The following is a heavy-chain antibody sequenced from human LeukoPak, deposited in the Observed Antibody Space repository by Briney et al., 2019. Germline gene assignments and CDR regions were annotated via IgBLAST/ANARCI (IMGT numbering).Heavy chain of an antibody. CDR3: ATGLNSGGAFDI. CDR2: ITANSGST. V-gene: IGHV3-23*01. CDR1: GFTFTTYA. D-gene: IGHD1-26*01. J-gene: IGHJ3*02. Sequence: RAGESLRLSCAASGFTFTTYAMNWVRHAPGKGLERVSGITANSGSTYYADSVQGRFAVSRDNSKNTVYLRMSGLRADDTAVYYCATGLNSGGAFDIWGQGTMVTVSS.